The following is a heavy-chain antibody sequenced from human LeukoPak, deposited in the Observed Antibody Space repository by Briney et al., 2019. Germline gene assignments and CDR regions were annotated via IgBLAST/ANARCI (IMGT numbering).Heavy chain of an antibody. J-gene: IGHJ6*03. Sequence: ASVKVSCKASGYTFTSYGISWVRQAPGQGLEWMGWISAYNGNTNYAQKLQGRVTMTTDTSTSTAYMELRSLRSDDTAVYYCARDVTLVRGVIITDYYYYMDVWGKGTTVTISS. CDR3: ARDVTLVRGVIITDYYYYMDV. D-gene: IGHD3-10*01. V-gene: IGHV1-18*01. CDR1: GYTFTSYG. CDR2: ISAYNGNT.